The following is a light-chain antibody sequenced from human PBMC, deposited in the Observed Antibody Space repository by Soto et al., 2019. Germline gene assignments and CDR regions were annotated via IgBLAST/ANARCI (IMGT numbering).Light chain of an antibody. CDR3: QQYYSSPPT. CDR2: WAS. CDR1: QNILYSSNNKNY. Sequence: DIVMTQSPDSLAVSLGERATINCKSSQNILYSSNNKNYLAWYKQKPGQPPKLLIYWASTRESGVPDRFSGSWSGTDFSLTISSLQAEDVAVYYCQQYYSSPPTFGQGTKVEIK. J-gene: IGKJ1*01. V-gene: IGKV4-1*01.